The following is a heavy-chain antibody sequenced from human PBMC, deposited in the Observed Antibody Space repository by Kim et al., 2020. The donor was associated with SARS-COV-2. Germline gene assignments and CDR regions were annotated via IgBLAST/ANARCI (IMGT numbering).Heavy chain of an antibody. CDR3: MTDPRKRMRVGPHYFDH. Sequence: ASVKVSCKVSGNTLSELAIHWVRQAPGRGLEWMGGFDPEDGETIYAENLQGRITMTEDRSTETAYMELSGLRSEDTAVYYCMTDPRKRMRVGPHYFDHWGQGTLVTVSS. CDR2: FDPEDGET. D-gene: IGHD1-26*01. CDR1: GNTLSELA. V-gene: IGHV1-24*01. J-gene: IGHJ4*02.